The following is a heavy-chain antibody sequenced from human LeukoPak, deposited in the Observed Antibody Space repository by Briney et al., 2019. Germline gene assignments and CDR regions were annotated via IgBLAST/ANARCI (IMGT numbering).Heavy chain of an antibody. J-gene: IGHJ4*02. CDR1: GYTFTGYY. V-gene: IGHV1-2*06. Sequence: ASVKVSXKASGYTFTGYYMHWVRQAPGQGLEWMGRINPNSGGTNYAQKFQGRVTMTRDTSISTAYMELSRLRSDDTAVYYCARDTYGSGSYSSDYWGQGTLVTVSS. CDR2: INPNSGGT. D-gene: IGHD3-10*01. CDR3: ARDTYGSGSYSSDY.